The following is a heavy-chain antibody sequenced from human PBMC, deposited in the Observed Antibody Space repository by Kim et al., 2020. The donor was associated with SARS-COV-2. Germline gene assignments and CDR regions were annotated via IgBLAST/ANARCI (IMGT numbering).Heavy chain of an antibody. CDR1: GGSISSGGYY. V-gene: IGHV4-31*03. D-gene: IGHD3-22*01. CDR3: ARVVGPYYYDSSGYPGPYYYYGMDV. Sequence: SETLSLTCTVSGGSISSGGYYWSWIRQHPGKGLEWIGYIYYSGSTYYNPSLKSRVTISVDTSKNQFSLKLSSVTAADTAVYYCARVVGPYYYDSSGYPGPYYYYGMDVWGQGTTVTVSS. J-gene: IGHJ6*02. CDR2: IYYSGST.